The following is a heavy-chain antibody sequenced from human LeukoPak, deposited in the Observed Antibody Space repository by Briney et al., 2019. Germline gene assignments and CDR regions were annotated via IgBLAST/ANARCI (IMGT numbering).Heavy chain of an antibody. CDR1: GFIFSNLG. CDR3: ANPYRDDDY. Sequence: GGSLRLSCAASGFIFSNLGMHWVRQAPGKGLEWVAFIQYDGNKKYYADSAKGRFTISRDNSKNILYSEMNSLRPEDTALYYCANPYRDDDYWGQGTPVTVSS. J-gene: IGHJ4*02. CDR2: IQYDGNKK. V-gene: IGHV3-30*02. D-gene: IGHD4-11*01.